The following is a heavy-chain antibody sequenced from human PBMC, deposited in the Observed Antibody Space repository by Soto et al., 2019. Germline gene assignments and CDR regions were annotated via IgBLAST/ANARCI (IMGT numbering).Heavy chain of an antibody. CDR2: ISGSGGST. CDR1: GFTFSSYA. CDR3: AKEFLGVAALLDYYYGMDV. Sequence: GGSLRLSCAASGFTFSSYAMSWVRQAPGKGLEWVSAISGSGGSTYYADSVKGRFTISRDNSKNTLYLQMNSLRAEDTAVYYCAKEFLGVAALLDYYYGMDVWGQGTTVTVSS. J-gene: IGHJ6*02. V-gene: IGHV3-23*01. D-gene: IGHD6-13*01.